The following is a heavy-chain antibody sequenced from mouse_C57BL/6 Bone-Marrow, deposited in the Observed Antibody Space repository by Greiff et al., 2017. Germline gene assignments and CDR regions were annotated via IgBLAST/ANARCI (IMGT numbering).Heavy chain of an antibody. CDR3: ARTGFAY. CDR1: GYTFTSYW. V-gene: IGHV1-7*01. J-gene: IGHJ3*01. CDR2: INPSSGYT. Sequence: QVQLQQSGAELAKPGASVKLSCKASGYTFTSYWMHWVKQRPGQGLEWIGYINPSSGYTKYNQKFKDKATVTADKSSSTAYMQLSSLTYEDSAVYYCARTGFAYWGQGALVTVSA.